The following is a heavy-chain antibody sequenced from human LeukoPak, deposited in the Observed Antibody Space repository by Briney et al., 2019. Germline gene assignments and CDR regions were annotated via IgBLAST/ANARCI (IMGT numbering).Heavy chain of an antibody. Sequence: ASVKVSCKTSGYTFTGSYIHWVRQAPGQGLEWMGWINPNSGDTNYAQKFQAKVTMTTLTSISTAYMELTSLSSDDTAIYYCARVPYSTPFDYWGLGTLVTVSS. D-gene: IGHD2/OR15-2a*01. CDR1: GYTFTGSY. CDR2: INPNSGDT. V-gene: IGHV1-2*02. J-gene: IGHJ4*02. CDR3: ARVPYSTPFDY.